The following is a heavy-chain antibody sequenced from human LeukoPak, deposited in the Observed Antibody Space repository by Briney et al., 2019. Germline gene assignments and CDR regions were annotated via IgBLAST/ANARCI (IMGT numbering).Heavy chain of an antibody. V-gene: IGHV3-30*04. D-gene: IGHD3-16*01. Sequence: GGSLRLSCAASGFTFSSYAMHWVRQAPGKGLEWVAVISYDGSNKYYADSVKGRFTISRDNSKNTLYLQMNSLRADDTAIYYCARNQQLGGHSYYYYGMDVWGQGTTVTVSS. CDR2: ISYDGSNK. CDR1: GFTFSSYA. CDR3: ARNQQLGGHSYYYYGMDV. J-gene: IGHJ6*02.